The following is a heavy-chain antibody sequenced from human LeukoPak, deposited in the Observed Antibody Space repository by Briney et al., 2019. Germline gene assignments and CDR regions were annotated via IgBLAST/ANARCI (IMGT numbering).Heavy chain of an antibody. Sequence: GGSLRLSCAASGFTFSSYEMNWVRQAPGKGLEWVSYISSSGSTIYYADSVKGRFTISRDNAKNSLYLQMNSLRAEDTAVYYCAKTLGYNYGYVENWGQGTLVTVSS. CDR3: AKTLGYNYGYVEN. CDR1: GFTFSSYE. D-gene: IGHD5-18*01. V-gene: IGHV3-48*03. J-gene: IGHJ4*02. CDR2: ISSSGSTI.